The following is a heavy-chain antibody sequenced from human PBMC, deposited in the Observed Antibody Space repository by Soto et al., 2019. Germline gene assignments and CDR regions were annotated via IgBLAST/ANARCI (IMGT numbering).Heavy chain of an antibody. Sequence: GSVRLSCXASGFTFSSYAMHWVRQAPGKGLEWVAVISYDGSNKYYADSVKGRFTISRDNSKNTLYLQMNSLRAEDTAVYYCASENTAMVNFYYYGMDVWGQGTTVTVSS. CDR2: ISYDGSNK. V-gene: IGHV3-30-3*01. CDR3: ASENTAMVNFYYYGMDV. CDR1: GFTFSSYA. J-gene: IGHJ6*02. D-gene: IGHD5-18*01.